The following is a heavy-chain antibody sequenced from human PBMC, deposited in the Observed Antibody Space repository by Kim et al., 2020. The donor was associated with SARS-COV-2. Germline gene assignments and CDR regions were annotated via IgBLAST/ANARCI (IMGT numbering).Heavy chain of an antibody. CDR2: ICHSGNT. D-gene: IGHD6-19*01. CDR3: AKDRIMSMAGTHEFDS. Sequence: SETLSLTCTVSGVSISTYYCWGWIRQAPGKGLDWIASICHSGNTHYNPSLKSRVTISVDTSNNHFSLSLSPVTAADTAMYYCAKDRIMSMAGTHEFDSWGQGTLVTVSS. V-gene: IGHV4-38-2*02. CDR1: GVSISTYYC. J-gene: IGHJ4*02.